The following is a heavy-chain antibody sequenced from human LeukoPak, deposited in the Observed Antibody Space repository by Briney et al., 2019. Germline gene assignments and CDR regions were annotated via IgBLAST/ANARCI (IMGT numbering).Heavy chain of an antibody. CDR1: GFTFSRYA. Sequence: PGGSLRLSCAASGFTFSRYAMSWVRQAPGKGLEWVSAISGSGGSTYYADSVKGRFTISRDNSKNTLYLQMNSLRAEDTAVYYCAKVPDYDFWSGYHFDYWGQGTLVTVSS. D-gene: IGHD3-3*01. CDR3: AKVPDYDFWSGYHFDY. J-gene: IGHJ4*02. CDR2: ISGSGGST. V-gene: IGHV3-23*01.